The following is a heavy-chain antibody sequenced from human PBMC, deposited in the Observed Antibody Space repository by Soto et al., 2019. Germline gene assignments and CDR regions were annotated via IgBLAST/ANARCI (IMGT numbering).Heavy chain of an antibody. J-gene: IGHJ1*01. V-gene: IGHV3-53*01. D-gene: IGHD3-22*01. Sequence: GQLVESGGGLIQPGGSLRLSCVVSGFTVSSRRNYMSWVRQAPGKGLEWVSVIFDGDNSYYADSVKGRFTISRDNSKNTLYLQMNSLRAEDTAVYYCARGTAEYDSSGYLLSACGRGTLVTVSS. CDR3: ARGTAEYDSSGYLLSA. CDR1: GFTVSSRRNY. CDR2: IFDGDNS.